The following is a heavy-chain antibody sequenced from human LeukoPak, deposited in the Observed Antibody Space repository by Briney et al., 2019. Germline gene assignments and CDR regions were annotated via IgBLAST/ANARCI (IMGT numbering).Heavy chain of an antibody. CDR1: GGSISSYY. CDR2: IYYSGST. CDR3: AREVATYYYDSSGYYYPGSYYYYYMDV. J-gene: IGHJ6*03. V-gene: IGHV4-59*01. Sequence: SETLSLTCTVSGGSISSYYWSWIRQPPGKGLEWTGYIYYSGSTNYNPSLKSRVTISVDTSKNQFSLKLSSVTAADTAVYYCAREVATYYYDSSGYYYPGSYYYYYMDVWGKGTTVTVSS. D-gene: IGHD3-22*01.